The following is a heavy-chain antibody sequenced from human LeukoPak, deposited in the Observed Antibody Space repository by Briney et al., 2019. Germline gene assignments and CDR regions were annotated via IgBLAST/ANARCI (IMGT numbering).Heavy chain of an antibody. V-gene: IGHV3-23*01. CDR3: AKGLGFWSGYYTPFDY. D-gene: IGHD3-3*01. CDR2: ITASGGST. Sequence: PGGSLRLSCAASGFTFSSYAMRWVRQTPGKGLEWVSGITASGGSTYHADSVKGRFTISRDNSINTLNLQMNNLRAEDTAIYYCAKGLGFWSGYYTPFDYWGQGSSVTVSS. CDR1: GFTFSSYA. J-gene: IGHJ4*02.